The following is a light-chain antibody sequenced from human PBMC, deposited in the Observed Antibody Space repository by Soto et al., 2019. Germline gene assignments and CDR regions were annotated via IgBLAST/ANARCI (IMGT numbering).Light chain of an antibody. CDR1: SNDVGGYNF. Sequence: QSVLTQPASVSGSPGQSITISCTGTSNDVGGYNFVSWYQQHPGKAPKLMISEVSNRPSGVSDRFSGSKSGNTASLTISGLQAEDEADYYCSSYTYSNTLVFGGGTKLTVL. CDR2: EVS. CDR3: SSYTYSNTLV. V-gene: IGLV2-14*01. J-gene: IGLJ3*02.